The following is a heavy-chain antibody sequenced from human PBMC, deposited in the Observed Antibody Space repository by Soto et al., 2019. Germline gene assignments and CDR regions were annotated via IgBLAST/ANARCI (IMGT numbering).Heavy chain of an antibody. J-gene: IGHJ5*02. V-gene: IGHV1-18*01. CDR1: GYTFTNYV. D-gene: IGHD3-10*01. CDR2: ISAYDGNT. CDR3: ARGVGAGSYYNQYNWFDP. Sequence: ASLKVSCKASGYTFTNYVISWVRQAPGQGLEWMGWISAYDGNTNYAQKLQGRVTMTTDTSTSTAYMELRSLRSDDTAVYYCARGVGAGSYYNQYNWFDPWGQGTLVTVSS.